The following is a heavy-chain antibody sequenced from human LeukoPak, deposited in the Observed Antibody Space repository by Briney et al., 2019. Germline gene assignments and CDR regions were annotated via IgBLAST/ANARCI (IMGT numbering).Heavy chain of an antibody. CDR1: GGSISSSNW. D-gene: IGHD1-7*01. V-gene: IGHV4-4*02. CDR2: IYHSGST. J-gene: IGHJ3*02. CDR3: ASTGGITGTTGLGNAFDI. Sequence: PSETLSLTCAVSGGSISSSNWWSWVRQPPGKGLEWIGEIYHSGSTNYNPSLKSRVTISVDKSKNQFSLKLSSVTAADTAVYYCASTGGITGTTGLGNAFDIWGQGTMVTVSS.